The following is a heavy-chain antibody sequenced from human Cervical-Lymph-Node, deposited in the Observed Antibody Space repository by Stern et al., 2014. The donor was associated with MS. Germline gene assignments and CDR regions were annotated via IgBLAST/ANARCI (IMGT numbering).Heavy chain of an antibody. J-gene: IGHJ5*02. CDR1: GG. D-gene: IGHD3-16*01. V-gene: IGHV1-69*14. Sequence: QVQLVQSGAEVKKPASSGKVSCKASGGISWVRQAPGQGLEWLGGVIPFVGTSNYAQKFQGRVPIPEDTATHPSSLELNSLRVDDTAVYYCARGGGDNWFDPWGQGTLVTVSS. CDR2: VIPFVGTS. CDR3: ARGGGDNWFDP.